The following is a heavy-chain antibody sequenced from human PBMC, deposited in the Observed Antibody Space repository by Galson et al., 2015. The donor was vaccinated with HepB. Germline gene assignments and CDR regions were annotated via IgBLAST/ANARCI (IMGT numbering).Heavy chain of an antibody. D-gene: IGHD6-19*01. J-gene: IGHJ4*02. V-gene: IGHV3-48*02. CDR1: GLTLSSYR. CDR3: ARNPSRGSSSWYPGVNSFDY. CDR2: ISSGSSTI. Sequence: SLRLSCAASGLTLSSYRMNWVRQAPGKGLEWVSYISSGSSTIYYADSVKGRFTISRDNAKNSLYLQMNSLRDEDTAVYYCARNPSRGSSSWYPGVNSFDYWGQGTLVTVSS.